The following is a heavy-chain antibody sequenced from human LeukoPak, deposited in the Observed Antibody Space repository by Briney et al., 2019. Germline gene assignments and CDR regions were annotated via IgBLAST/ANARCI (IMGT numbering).Heavy chain of an antibody. Sequence: GGSLRLSCAASGFTFSSYAMSWVRQAPGKGLEWVSAISGSGADTYYADSVKGRFTISRDNSKNTLYLQMNSLRADHTAVYYCAKDQLWFGELWEPDAFDIWGQGTMVTVSS. CDR1: GFTFSSYA. V-gene: IGHV3-23*01. D-gene: IGHD3-10*01. J-gene: IGHJ3*02. CDR3: AKDQLWFGELWEPDAFDI. CDR2: ISGSGADT.